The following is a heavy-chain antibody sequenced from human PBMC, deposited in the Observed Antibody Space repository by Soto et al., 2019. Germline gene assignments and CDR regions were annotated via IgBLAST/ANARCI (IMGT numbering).Heavy chain of an antibody. CDR1: GLTFSSSA. V-gene: IGHV3-23*01. CDR3: AGRKNYFDY. J-gene: IGHJ4*02. CDR2: IGASGTST. Sequence: GGSLRLSCAASGLTFSSSAMSWVRQAPGKGLEWVSTIGASGTSTYYADSVKGRFTISRDNSKNTLYLQMNSLRAEDTAVYYCAGRKNYFDYWGQGTLVTVSS.